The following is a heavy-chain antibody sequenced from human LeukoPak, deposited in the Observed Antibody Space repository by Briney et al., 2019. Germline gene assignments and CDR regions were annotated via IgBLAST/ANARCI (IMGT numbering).Heavy chain of an antibody. D-gene: IGHD1-20*01. J-gene: IGHJ5*02. Sequence: PGGSLRLSCAASGVTFSSYGMHWVRQAPGKGLEWVAVIWYDGSNKYYADSVKGRFTISRDNSKNTLYLQMNSLRAEDTAVYYCASILTGIYHWGQGTLVTVSS. CDR1: GVTFSSYG. CDR3: ASILTGIYH. CDR2: IWYDGSNK. V-gene: IGHV3-33*01.